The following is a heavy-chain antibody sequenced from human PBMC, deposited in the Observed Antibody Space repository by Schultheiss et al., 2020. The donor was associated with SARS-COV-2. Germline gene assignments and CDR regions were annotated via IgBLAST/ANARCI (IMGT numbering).Heavy chain of an antibody. D-gene: IGHD3-3*01. J-gene: IGHJ4*02. CDR2: IRSKAYGGTT. CDR1: GFTFSSYG. V-gene: IGHV3-49*04. CDR3: TRGSGIFGVVTDY. Sequence: GGSLRLSCAASGFTFSSYGMHWVRQAPGKGLEWVGFIRSKAYGGTTEYAASVKGRFTISRDDSKSIAYLQMNSLKTEDTAVYYCTRGSGIFGVVTDYWGQGTLVTVSS.